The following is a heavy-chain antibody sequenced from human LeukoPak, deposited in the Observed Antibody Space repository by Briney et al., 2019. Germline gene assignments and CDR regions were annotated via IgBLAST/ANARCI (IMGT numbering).Heavy chain of an antibody. CDR3: AKSYFDYSTYYSYYFNL. CDR1: GGSISGGY. J-gene: IGHJ4*02. V-gene: IGHV4-4*09. CDR2: VYTSGST. D-gene: IGHD4-11*01. Sequence: SETLSLTCTVSGGSISGGYWSWIREPPGRGLEWIGYVYTSGSTNYNPSLKSRVTISVDTSKSQFALKLSSVTAADTAVYYCAKSYFDYSTYYSYYFNLWGQGALVTVSS.